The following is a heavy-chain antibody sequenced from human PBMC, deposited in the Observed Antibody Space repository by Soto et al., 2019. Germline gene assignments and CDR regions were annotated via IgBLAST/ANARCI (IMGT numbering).Heavy chain of an antibody. CDR2: IYYSGST. CDR3: AGNPGSSWYVVY. Sequence: QVQLQESGPGLVKPSQTLSLTCTVSGGSISSGGYYWSWIRQHPGKGLEWIGYIYYSGSTYYNPSLKSRXXIXVVXSKNQCSLKLSSVTAADTAVYYCAGNPGSSWYVVYWGQGTLVTVSS. D-gene: IGHD6-13*01. CDR1: GGSISSGGYY. J-gene: IGHJ4*02. V-gene: IGHV4-31*03.